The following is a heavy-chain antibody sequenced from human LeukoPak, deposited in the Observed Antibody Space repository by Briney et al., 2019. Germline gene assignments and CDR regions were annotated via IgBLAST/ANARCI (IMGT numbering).Heavy chain of an antibody. V-gene: IGHV3-23*01. CDR2: IGGSGSNT. Sequence: GGSLRLSCVASEFPFSAYAMTWVRPTPGKGLEWVSSIGGSGSNTNYADSVRGRFTISRDNSKNTLYLQMNSLRAEDTAVYYCGRDPNGDYVGAFEFWGQGTLVSVSS. CDR3: GRDPNGDYVGAFEF. J-gene: IGHJ3*01. D-gene: IGHD4-17*01. CDR1: EFPFSAYA.